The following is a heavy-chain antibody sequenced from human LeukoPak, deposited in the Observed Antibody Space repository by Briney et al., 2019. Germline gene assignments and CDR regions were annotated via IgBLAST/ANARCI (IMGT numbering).Heavy chain of an antibody. J-gene: IGHJ4*02. Sequence: PGGSLRLSCAASGFTFSSFAMSWVRQAPGKGLEWVSVISGSGRNTYYADSVKGRFTISRDNSKNTLYLQMNSLRAEDTAVYYCARGVGSGSRLRAGDYWGQGTLVTVSS. D-gene: IGHD1-26*01. CDR1: GFTFSSFA. CDR3: ARGVGSGSRLRAGDY. CDR2: ISGSGRNT. V-gene: IGHV3-23*01.